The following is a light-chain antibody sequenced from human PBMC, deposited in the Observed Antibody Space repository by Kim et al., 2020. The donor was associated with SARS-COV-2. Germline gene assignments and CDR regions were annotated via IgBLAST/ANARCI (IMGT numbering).Light chain of an antibody. CDR1: QSVSSSY. V-gene: IGKV3-20*01. CDR2: GAS. J-gene: IGKJ1*01. CDR3: QQYGSSPPWT. Sequence: PGEDAPLSCRHSQSVSSSYLAWYQQKPGQAPRLLIYGASSRATGIPDRFSGSGSGTDFTLTISRLEAEDFAVYYCQQYGSSPPWTFGQGTKVDIK.